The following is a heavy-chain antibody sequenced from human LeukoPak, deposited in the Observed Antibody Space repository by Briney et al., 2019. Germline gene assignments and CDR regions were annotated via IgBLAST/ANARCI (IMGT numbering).Heavy chain of an antibody. V-gene: IGHV3-23*01. CDR3: AKAGGLRVDALQGYFAY. Sequence: PGGSLRLSCAVSGFTFSSYAMNWVRQAPGKGLEWVSGIRASGSSTYYADSVKGRFITSRDISKKTLYLQMDSLRAEDTAVYYCAKAGGLRVDALQGYFAYWGQGTLVSVS. J-gene: IGHJ4*02. CDR1: GFTFSSYA. CDR2: IRASGSST. D-gene: IGHD3-16*01.